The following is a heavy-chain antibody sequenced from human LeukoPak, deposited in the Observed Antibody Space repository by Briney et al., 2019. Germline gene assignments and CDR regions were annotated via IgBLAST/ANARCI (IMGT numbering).Heavy chain of an antibody. CDR1: GGSFSGYY. D-gene: IGHD2-2*01. J-gene: IGHJ4*02. CDR2: INHSGST. Sequence: PSETLSLTCAVYGGSFSGYYWSWIRQPPGKGLEWIGEINHSGSTNYNPSLKSRVTISVDTSKNQFSLKLSSVIAADTAVFYCARSPDSSTSSDYWGQGTLVTVSS. V-gene: IGHV4-34*01. CDR3: ARSPDSSTSSDY.